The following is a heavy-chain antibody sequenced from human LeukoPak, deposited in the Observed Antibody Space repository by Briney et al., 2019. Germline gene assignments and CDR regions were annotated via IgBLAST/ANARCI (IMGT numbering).Heavy chain of an antibody. V-gene: IGHV1-2*02. CDR2: INPNSGGT. CDR1: GYTFTGYY. CDR3: ARVFGDEADTAMVTGY. J-gene: IGHJ4*02. Sequence: GASVKVSCKASGYTFTGYYMHWVRQAPGQGLEWMGWINPNSGGTNYAQKFQGRVTMTRDTSISTAYTELSRLRSDDTAVYYCARVFGDEADTAMVTGYWGQGTLVTVSS. D-gene: IGHD5-18*01.